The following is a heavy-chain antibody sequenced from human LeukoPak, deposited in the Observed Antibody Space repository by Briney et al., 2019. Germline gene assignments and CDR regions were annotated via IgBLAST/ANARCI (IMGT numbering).Heavy chain of an antibody. CDR3: ASNIVVVPDNWFDP. CDR1: GGSISSGSYY. D-gene: IGHD2-2*01. V-gene: IGHV4-61*02. CDR2: IYTSGST. Sequence: SETLSLXCTVSGGSISSGSYYWSWIRQPAGKGLEWIGRIYTSGSTNYNPSLKSRVTISVDTSKNQFSLKLSSVTAADTAVYYCASNIVVVPDNWFDPWGQGTLVTVSS. J-gene: IGHJ5*02.